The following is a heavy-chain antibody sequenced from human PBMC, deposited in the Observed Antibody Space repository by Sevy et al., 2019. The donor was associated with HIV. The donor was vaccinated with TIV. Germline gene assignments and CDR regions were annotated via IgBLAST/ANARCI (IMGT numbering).Heavy chain of an antibody. CDR2: ISSSSSYI. D-gene: IGHD3-10*01. V-gene: IGHV3-21*01. CDR3: ARDSAKTPVRFINDY. Sequence: GGSLRLSCAASGFTFSSYSMNWVRQAPGKGLEWVSYISSSSSYIYYANSANGRFTISRENAKTSLYLQMNSLRAEDTAVYYCARDSAKTPVRFINDYWGQGTLVTVSS. CDR1: GFTFSSYS. J-gene: IGHJ4*02.